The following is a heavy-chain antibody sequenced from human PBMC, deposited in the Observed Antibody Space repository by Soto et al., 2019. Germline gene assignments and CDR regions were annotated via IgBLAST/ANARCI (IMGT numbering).Heavy chain of an antibody. CDR2: IYSAGGT. CDR3: ARGHSSGWYPDY. V-gene: IGHV3-53*01. CDR1: GFTVSSNY. J-gene: IGHJ4*02. Sequence: QPGGSLRLSCAASGFTVSSNYMSWVRQAPGKGLEWVSVIYSAGGTYYPDSVKGRFTISRENAKNSLYLQMNSLRAGDTAVYYCARGHSSGWYPDYWGQGTLVTVSS. D-gene: IGHD6-19*01.